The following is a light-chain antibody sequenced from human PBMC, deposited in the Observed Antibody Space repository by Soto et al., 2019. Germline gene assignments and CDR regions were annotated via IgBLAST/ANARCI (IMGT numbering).Light chain of an antibody. CDR1: QTVDNIY. CDR3: QLYGSSTLYT. J-gene: IGKJ2*01. V-gene: IGKV3-20*01. CDR2: GAN. Sequence: ENVLTQSPGTLSLSPGERATLSCRASQTVDNIYLAWYQQKPGQAPRLLIFGANRRATGIPDRFSGSGSGTDFTLTISRLEPEDFVVYYCQLYGSSTLYTFGQGTKVEIK.